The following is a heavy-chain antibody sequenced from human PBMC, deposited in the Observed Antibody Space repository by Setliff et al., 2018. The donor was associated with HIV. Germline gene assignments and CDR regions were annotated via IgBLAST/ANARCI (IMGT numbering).Heavy chain of an antibody. CDR1: GFTFSNAW. J-gene: IGHJ4*02. D-gene: IGHD3-10*01. CDR2: IRSKTDGGTR. CDR3: AADLAEYGSGEFDN. Sequence: GGSLRLSCAASGFTFSNAWMSWVRQAPGKGLEWVGRIRSKTDGGTRDYAAPVKGRFTVSRDDSTNSVFLQMSSLKIEDTAVYYCAADLAEYGSGEFDNWGQGTLVTVSS. V-gene: IGHV3-15*01.